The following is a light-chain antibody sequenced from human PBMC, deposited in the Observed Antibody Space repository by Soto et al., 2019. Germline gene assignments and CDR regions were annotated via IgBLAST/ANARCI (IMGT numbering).Light chain of an antibody. CDR2: NVY. Sequence: QSVLTQPASVSGSPGQSITISYTGTSSDVGAYSFVSWHQQHPGKAPKLMIYNVYDRPSGISYRFSGSKSGNTASLTISGLQGEDEADYYCSAYTVSRTYVFGTGTKVTVL. CDR3: SAYTVSRTYV. V-gene: IGLV2-14*03. CDR1: SSDVGAYSF. J-gene: IGLJ1*01.